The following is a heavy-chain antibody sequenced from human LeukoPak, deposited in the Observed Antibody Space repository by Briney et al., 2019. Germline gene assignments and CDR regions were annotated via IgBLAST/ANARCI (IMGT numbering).Heavy chain of an antibody. V-gene: IGHV5-51*01. CDR1: GYSFTTYW. D-gene: IGHD2-15*01. Sequence: GESLKISCKNSGYSFTTYWIGWVRQMLGKGLEWMGIIYPGDSDTRYSPSFQGQVTISADKSISTAYLQWSSLKASDTAMYYCARRDIVAAGNWFDPWGQGTLVTVSS. CDR3: ARRDIVAAGNWFDP. CDR2: IYPGDSDT. J-gene: IGHJ5*02.